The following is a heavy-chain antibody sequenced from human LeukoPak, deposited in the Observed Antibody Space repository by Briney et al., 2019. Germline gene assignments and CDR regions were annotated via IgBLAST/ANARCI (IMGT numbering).Heavy chain of an antibody. V-gene: IGHV3-23*01. Sequence: QAGGSLRLSCAASGFTFSSYAMSWVRQAPGKGLEWVSAISGSGGSTYYADSVKGRFTISRDNSKNTLYLQMNSLRAEDTAVYYCAGGLAVTKAFDHWGQGTLVTVSS. J-gene: IGHJ4*02. CDR1: GFTFSSYA. CDR3: AGGLAVTKAFDH. D-gene: IGHD4-17*01. CDR2: ISGSGGST.